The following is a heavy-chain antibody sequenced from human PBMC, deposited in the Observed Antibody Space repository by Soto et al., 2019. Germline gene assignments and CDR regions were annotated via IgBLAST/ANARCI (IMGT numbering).Heavy chain of an antibody. Sequence: QVHLQESGPGLVKPSETLSLTCTVSGGAISTYYWTWIRQTAGKGLEWIGRIYSSGSTKYNPALLSRVTVSLDTSNNQFSLRLTSVTAADTTVYFCARGQRFSDLFDPWGQGTLVTVSS. CDR1: GGAISTYY. J-gene: IGHJ5*02. D-gene: IGHD3-3*01. CDR2: IYSSGST. CDR3: ARGQRFSDLFDP. V-gene: IGHV4-4*07.